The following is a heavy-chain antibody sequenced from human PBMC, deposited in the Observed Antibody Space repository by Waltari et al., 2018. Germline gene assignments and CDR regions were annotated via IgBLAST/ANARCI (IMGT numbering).Heavy chain of an antibody. CDR2: CSGGGGTT. Sequence: EVQLVESGGGLVQPGGSLRLSCAGSGVTFSSYEMSWVRQGPGVGLVWVAYCSGGGGTTDDTDPVRGRFITSRDNAKNMLFLEMNSLRVDDTAVYYCARDRAALTGHFDYWGQGVLVSVSS. D-gene: IGHD3-9*01. CDR1: GVTFSSYE. J-gene: IGHJ4*02. V-gene: IGHV3-48*03. CDR3: ARDRAALTGHFDY.